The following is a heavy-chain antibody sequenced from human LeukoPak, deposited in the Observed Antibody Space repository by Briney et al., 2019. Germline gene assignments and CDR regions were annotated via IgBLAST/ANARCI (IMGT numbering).Heavy chain of an antibody. J-gene: IGHJ6*02. CDR1: GLTFSANY. CDR2: IYSGGIT. Sequence: GGSLRLSCAASGLTFSANYMTWVRQAPGKGLEWVSLIYSGGITYYADSVKGRFTISRDNSMNTVYLQMNSLRAEDTALYDCARVGLCTSGTCTAGLDVWGQGTTVTVSS. CDR3: ARVGLCTSGTCTAGLDV. D-gene: IGHD2-8*01. V-gene: IGHV3-66*01.